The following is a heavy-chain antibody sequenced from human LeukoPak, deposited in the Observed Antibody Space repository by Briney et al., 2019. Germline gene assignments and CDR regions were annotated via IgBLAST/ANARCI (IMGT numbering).Heavy chain of an antibody. V-gene: IGHV3-21*01. CDR1: GFTFSSYS. J-gene: IGHJ4*02. CDR3: ARDPFYAAAGHDY. Sequence: PGGSLRLSCAASGFTFSSYSMSWVRQAPGKGLEWVSSISSSSSYIYYADSVKGRFTISRDNAKNSLYLQMNSLRAEDTAVYYCARDPFYAAAGHDYWGQGTLVTVSS. CDR2: ISSSSSYI. D-gene: IGHD3-16*01.